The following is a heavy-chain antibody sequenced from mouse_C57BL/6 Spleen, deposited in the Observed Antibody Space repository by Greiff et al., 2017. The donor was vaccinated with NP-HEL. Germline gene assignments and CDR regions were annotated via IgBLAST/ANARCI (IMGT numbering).Heavy chain of an antibody. V-gene: IGHV1-26*01. J-gene: IGHJ4*01. CDR3: AREGTVVAHYAMDY. CDR1: GYTFTDYY. D-gene: IGHD1-1*01. CDR2: INPNNGGT. Sequence: EVQLQQSGPELVKPGASVKISCKASGYTFTDYYMNWVKQSHGKSLEWIGDINPNNGGTSYNQKFKGKATLTVDKSSSTAYMELRSLTSEDSAVYYCAREGTVVAHYAMDYWGQGTSVTVSS.